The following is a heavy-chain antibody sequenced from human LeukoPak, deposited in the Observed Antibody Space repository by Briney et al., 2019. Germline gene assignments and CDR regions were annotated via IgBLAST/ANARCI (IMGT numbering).Heavy chain of an antibody. CDR3: ARDPPTVIKYSGYDYGDYYYGMDV. CDR1: GYTFTSYG. D-gene: IGHD5-12*01. CDR2: ISAYNGNT. Sequence: GASVKVSCRASGYTFTSYGISWVRQAPGQGLEWMGWISAYNGNTNYAQKLQGRVTMTTDTSTSTAYMELRSLRSGDTAVYYCARDPPTVIKYSGYDYGDYYYGMDVWGQGTTVTVSS. J-gene: IGHJ6*02. V-gene: IGHV1-18*01.